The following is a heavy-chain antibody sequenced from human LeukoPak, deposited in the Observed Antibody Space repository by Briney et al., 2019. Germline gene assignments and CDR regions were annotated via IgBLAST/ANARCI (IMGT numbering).Heavy chain of an antibody. CDR2: INPNSGGT. CDR3: ARDRYGSPVPVDV. J-gene: IGHJ6*04. D-gene: IGHD6-13*01. Sequence: ASVKVSCKASGYTFTGYYIHWVRQAPGQGLEWMGWINPNSGGTNYAQKFQGRVTMTRDTSISTAYMELSSLRSEDTAVYYCARDRYGSPVPVDVWGKGTTVTVSS. CDR1: GYTFTGYY. V-gene: IGHV1-2*02.